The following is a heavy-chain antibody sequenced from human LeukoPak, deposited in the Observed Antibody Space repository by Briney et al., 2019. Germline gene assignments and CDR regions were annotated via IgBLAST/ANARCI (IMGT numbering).Heavy chain of an antibody. CDR1: GFTFTNAW. J-gene: IGHJ3*02. D-gene: IGHD3-22*01. CDR3: AKDLLQTFFFDSSGYYSDAFGM. CDR2: ISGSGDNT. Sequence: GGSLRLSCAASGFTFTNAWMSWVRQAPGKGLEWVSTISGSGDNTYYADSVKGRFTISRDNSKNTLSLHMNTLRAEDTAVYYCAKDLLQTFFFDSSGYYSDAFGMWGQGTMVTVSP. V-gene: IGHV3-23*01.